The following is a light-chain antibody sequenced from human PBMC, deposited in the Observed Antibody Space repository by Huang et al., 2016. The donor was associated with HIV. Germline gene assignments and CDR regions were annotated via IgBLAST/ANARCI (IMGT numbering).Light chain of an antibody. CDR2: ATS. CDR1: QSLGSKY. Sequence: EIVLTQSPGTLSLSPGERASLFCRASQSLGSKYIAWYQQKPGQAPRLLIYATSTRATGIPDRFSGSGSGTDFTLIISRLEPEDVVVYYCQLYGSSPPYAFGQGTKLEIK. V-gene: IGKV3-20*01. J-gene: IGKJ2*01. CDR3: QLYGSSPPYA.